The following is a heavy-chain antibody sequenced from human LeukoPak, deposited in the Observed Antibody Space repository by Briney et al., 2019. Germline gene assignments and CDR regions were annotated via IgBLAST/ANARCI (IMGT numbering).Heavy chain of an antibody. V-gene: IGHV3-23*01. J-gene: IGHJ1*01. D-gene: IGHD2-2*01. CDR3: ANERAEVPAAYERYFQH. CDR2: ISGSGGST. Sequence: GGSLRLSCAASGFTFSSYAMSWVRQAPGKGLEWVSAISGSGGSTYYADSVKGRFTISRDNSKNTLYLQMNSLRAEDTAVYYCANERAEVPAAYERYFQHWGQGTLVTVSS. CDR1: GFTFSSYA.